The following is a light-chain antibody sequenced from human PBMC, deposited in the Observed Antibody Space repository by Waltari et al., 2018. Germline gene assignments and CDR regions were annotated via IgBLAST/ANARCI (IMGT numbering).Light chain of an antibody. CDR3: QQYDSYSALT. J-gene: IGKJ4*01. Sequence: DTQMTQSPSTLSASIGDRVTITCRASQSISHYLAWYQQKPGRAPKLLIYHASTLDSGVPSRFSGGASGTKFTLTIRSLQPDDVASYYCQQYDSYSALTFGGGTKVEIK. CDR1: QSISHY. V-gene: IGKV1-5*01. CDR2: HAS.